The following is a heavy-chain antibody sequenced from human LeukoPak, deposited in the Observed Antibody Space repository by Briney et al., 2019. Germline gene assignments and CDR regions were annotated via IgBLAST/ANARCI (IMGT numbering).Heavy chain of an antibody. CDR1: GFTFTSHA. V-gene: IGHV3-30*04. CDR3: ARGGDYGDYVTRYYYYMDV. CDR2: IAYYGSDT. D-gene: IGHD4-17*01. J-gene: IGHJ6*03. Sequence: PGGSLRLSCAASGFTFTSHAMHWVRQAPGKGLEWVAVIAYYGSDTYYVDSVKGRFTISRDNSKNTLFLQMNSLRAEDTAVYHCARGGDYGDYVTRYYYYMDVWGKGTTVTVSS.